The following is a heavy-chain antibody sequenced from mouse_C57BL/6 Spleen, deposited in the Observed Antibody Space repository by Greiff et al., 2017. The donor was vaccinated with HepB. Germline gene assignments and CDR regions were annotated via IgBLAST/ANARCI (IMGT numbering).Heavy chain of an antibody. V-gene: IGHV1-15*01. J-gene: IGHJ3*01. D-gene: IGHD1-1*01. CDR2: IDPETGGT. CDR1: GYTFTDYE. CDR3: TRGGYYGSRNAY. Sequence: QVQLQQSGAELVRPGASVTLSCKASGYTFTDYEMHWVKQTPVHGLEWIGAIDPETGGTAYNQKFKGKAILTADKSSSTAYMELRSLTSEDSAVYYCTRGGYYGSRNAYWGQGTLVTVSA.